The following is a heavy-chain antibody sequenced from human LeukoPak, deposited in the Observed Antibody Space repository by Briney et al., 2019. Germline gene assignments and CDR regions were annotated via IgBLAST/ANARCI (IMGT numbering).Heavy chain of an antibody. CDR3: AREPLGDPSRGWYNNWFDP. J-gene: IGHJ5*02. D-gene: IGHD6-19*01. V-gene: IGHV4-61*01. CDR2: IYYSGST. CDR1: GGSVSSGSYY. Sequence: SETLSLTCTVSGGSVSSGSYYWSWIRQPPGKGLEWIGYIYYSGSTNYNPSLKSRVTISVDTSKNQFSLKLSSVTAADTAVYYCAREPLGDPSRGWYNNWFDPWGQGTLVTVSS.